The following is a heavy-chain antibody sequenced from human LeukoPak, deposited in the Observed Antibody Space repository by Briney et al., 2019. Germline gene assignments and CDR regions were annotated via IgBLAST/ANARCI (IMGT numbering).Heavy chain of an antibody. V-gene: IGHV4-38-2*02. Sequence: SETLSLTCAVSGYSISSGYYWGWIRQPPGKGLEWIGSIYHSGSTYYNPSLKSRVTISVDTSKNQFSLKLSSVTAADTAVYYCARDRWFGENLDYWGQGTLVTVSS. J-gene: IGHJ4*02. CDR2: IYHSGST. CDR3: ARDRWFGENLDY. D-gene: IGHD3-10*01. CDR1: GYSISSGYY.